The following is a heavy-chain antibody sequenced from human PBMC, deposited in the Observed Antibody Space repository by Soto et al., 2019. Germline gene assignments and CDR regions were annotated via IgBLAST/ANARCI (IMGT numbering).Heavy chain of an antibody. CDR2: IYSSGKT. Sequence: AENLCLTYAVSGGSLNNFTWHWIRQSAGTGLEWLGRIYSSGKTYYNPSLKSRVTLSLDMLNNPISLKVTSVTAADTAMYYCARERTYQMFGDDALDFWGLGTMVT. J-gene: IGHJ3*01. CDR1: GGSLNNFT. V-gene: IGHV4-4*07. D-gene: IGHD2-2*01. CDR3: ARERTYQMFGDDALDF.